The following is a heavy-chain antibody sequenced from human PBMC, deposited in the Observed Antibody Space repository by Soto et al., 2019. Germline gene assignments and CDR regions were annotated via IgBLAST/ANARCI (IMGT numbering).Heavy chain of an antibody. CDR3: ARAVAVPADFDY. CDR1: GYTFTGYA. CDR2: INAGNGNT. V-gene: IGHV1-3*01. D-gene: IGHD6-19*01. Sequence: ASVKVSCKASGYTFTGYAMHWVRQAPGQRLEWMGWINAGNGNTKYSQKFQGRVTITRDTSASTAYMELSSLRSEDTAVYYCARAVAVPADFDYWGQGALVTVS. J-gene: IGHJ4*02.